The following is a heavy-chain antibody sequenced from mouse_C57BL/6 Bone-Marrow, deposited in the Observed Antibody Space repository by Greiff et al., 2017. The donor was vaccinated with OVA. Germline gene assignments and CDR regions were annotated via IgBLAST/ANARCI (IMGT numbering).Heavy chain of an antibody. CDR3: ARAGLAPLC. Sequence: LEESGAELARPGASVKLSCKASGYTFTSYGISWVKQRTGQGLEWFGEIYPRSGNTYYNEKFKGKATLTADKSSSTAYMELRSLTSEDSAVYFCARAGLAPLCWGQGTLVTVSA. J-gene: IGHJ3*01. CDR2: IYPRSGNT. CDR1: GYTFTSYG. D-gene: IGHD6-1*01. V-gene: IGHV1-81*01.